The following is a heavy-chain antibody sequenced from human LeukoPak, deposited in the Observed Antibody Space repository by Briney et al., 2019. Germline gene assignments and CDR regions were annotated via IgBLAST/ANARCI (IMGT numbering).Heavy chain of an antibody. J-gene: IGHJ4*02. Sequence: PGGSLRLSCAASGFTFSSYGMHWVRQAPGKGLEWVAFIRYDGSNKYYADSVKGRFTISRDNSKNTLYLQMNSPRAEDTAVYYCAKDQNYDFWSGPSPHSPDYWGQGTLVTVSS. D-gene: IGHD3-3*01. CDR1: GFTFSSYG. CDR2: IRYDGSNK. CDR3: AKDQNYDFWSGPSPHSPDY. V-gene: IGHV3-30*02.